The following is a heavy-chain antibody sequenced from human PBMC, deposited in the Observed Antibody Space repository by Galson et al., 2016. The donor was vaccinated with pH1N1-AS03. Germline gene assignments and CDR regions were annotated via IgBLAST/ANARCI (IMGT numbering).Heavy chain of an antibody. Sequence: CAISGDSVSSNSPAWTWIRQSPSRGLEWLGRTFYRSHWYYDYAESVKSRITINPDTAKNHFSLQLNSVTPEATAVYYCARGTYRGWVPIRGYFDLWGQGNLVTVSS. J-gene: IGHJ4*02. D-gene: IGHD1-1*01. CDR1: GDSVSSNSPA. CDR3: ARGTYRGWVPIRGYFDL. CDR2: TFYRSHWYY. V-gene: IGHV6-1*01.